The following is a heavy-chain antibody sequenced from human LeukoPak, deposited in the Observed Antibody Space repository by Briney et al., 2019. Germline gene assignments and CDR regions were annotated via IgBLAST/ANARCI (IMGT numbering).Heavy chain of an antibody. CDR3: ARDEETGFDP. D-gene: IGHD2-21*02. CDR2: IYYSGST. CDR1: GGSISSHY. Sequence: SETLSLTCTVSGGSISSHYWSWIRQPPGKGLEWIGYIYYSGSTNYNPSLKGRVTISVDTSKNQFSLKLSSVTAADTAVYYCARDEETGFDPWGQGTLVTVSS. J-gene: IGHJ5*02. V-gene: IGHV4-59*11.